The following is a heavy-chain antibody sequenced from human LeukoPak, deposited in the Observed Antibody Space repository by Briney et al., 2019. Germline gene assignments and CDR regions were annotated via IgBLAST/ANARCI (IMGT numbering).Heavy chain of an antibody. Sequence: ASVTVSCKASGGTFSSYAISWVRQAPGQGFEWMGGIIPIFGTANYAQKFQGRVTITADESTSTAYMELSSLRSEDTAVYYCARDASNGWFDPWGQGTLVTVSS. CDR1: GGTFSSYA. CDR2: IIPIFGTA. D-gene: IGHD2-8*01. CDR3: ARDASNGWFDP. J-gene: IGHJ5*02. V-gene: IGHV1-69*13.